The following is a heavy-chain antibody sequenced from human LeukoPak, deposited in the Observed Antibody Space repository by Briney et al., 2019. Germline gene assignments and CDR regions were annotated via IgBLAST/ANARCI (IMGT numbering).Heavy chain of an antibody. CDR1: GFTFDDYA. D-gene: IGHD3-10*01. CDR2: ISRNSGSI. CDR3: AKDNRGATMVRAFGAFDI. V-gene: IGHV3-9*01. Sequence: PDRSLRLSCAASGFTFDDYAMHWVRQAPGKGLEWVSGISRNSGSIGYADSVKGRFTISRDNAKNSLYLQMNSLRAEDTALYYCAKDNRGATMVRAFGAFDIWGQGTMVTVSS. J-gene: IGHJ3*02.